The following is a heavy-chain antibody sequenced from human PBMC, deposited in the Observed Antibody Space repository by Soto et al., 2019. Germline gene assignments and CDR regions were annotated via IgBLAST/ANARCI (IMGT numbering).Heavy chain of an antibody. V-gene: IGHV3-23*01. CDR2: IGGGDDI. CDR1: GFTFSNYA. CDR3: AKDSISYNGIYDAFDV. D-gene: IGHD3-3*02. J-gene: IGHJ3*01. Sequence: QLLESGGGLVQPGGSLRLSCEASGFTFSNYAIAWVRQTPGEGPEWVSTIGGGDDIFYAESVQGRFIISRDDSRSTMYLQMDNLRVEDTAIYFCAKDSISYNGIYDAFDVWGQGTVVTVSS.